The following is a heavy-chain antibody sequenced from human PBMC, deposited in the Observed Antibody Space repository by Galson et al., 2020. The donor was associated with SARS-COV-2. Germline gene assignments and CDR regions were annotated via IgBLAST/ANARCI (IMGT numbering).Heavy chain of an antibody. CDR1: DGPISSYY. CDR3: ARDPAPLYGDNYYYGMDV. D-gene: IGHD4-17*01. Sequence: ETSETLSLTCGVSDGPISSYYWSWIRQPPGKGLEWIGYISYSGSANYNPSLGSRVTISVDLSKNQFSLKVTSVTAADTAVYYCARDPAPLYGDNYYYGMDVWGRGTTVTVSS. J-gene: IGHJ6*02. V-gene: IGHV4-59*01. CDR2: ISYSGSA.